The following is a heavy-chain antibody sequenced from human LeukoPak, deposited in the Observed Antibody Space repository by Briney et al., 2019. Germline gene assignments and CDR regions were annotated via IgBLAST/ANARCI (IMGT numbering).Heavy chain of an antibody. D-gene: IGHD3-3*01. V-gene: IGHV3-48*01. CDR3: ARDFLEDVY. CDR2: ISSSSTTI. CDR1: GYTFSNYN. J-gene: IGHJ4*02. Sequence: PGGSLRLSCAASGYTFSNYNMNWVRQAPGKGLEWVSYISSSSTTIHYADSVRGRFTISRDNARNSLYLQMNSLTAEDTAVYYCARDFLEDVYWGQGTLVTVSS.